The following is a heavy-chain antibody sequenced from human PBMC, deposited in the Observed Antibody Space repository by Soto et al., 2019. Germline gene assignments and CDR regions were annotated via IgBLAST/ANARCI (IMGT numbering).Heavy chain of an antibody. CDR1: GGSINRGGYY. V-gene: IGHV4-39*01. CDR2: NYYSGTT. Sequence: SETLSLTCTVSGGSINRGGYYRIWKRQPPGKGLEGIGSNYYSGTTYYNPSLNSRVTVSVDTSKTQFPLKVTSVTAADTAVYYCARLHGYCISSSCHGHYAMDVWGQGTTVTVSS. D-gene: IGHD2-2*01. J-gene: IGHJ6*02. CDR3: ARLHGYCISSSCHGHYAMDV.